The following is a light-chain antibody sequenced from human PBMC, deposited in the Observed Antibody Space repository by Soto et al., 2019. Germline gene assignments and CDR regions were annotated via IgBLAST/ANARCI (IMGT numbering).Light chain of an antibody. V-gene: IGLV1-47*01. CDR2: KNN. CDR1: SSNIGSNY. J-gene: IGLJ2*01. CDR3: AVWDDSLSGREV. Sequence: QSVLTQPPSASGTPGQRVTISCSGSSSNIGSNYVYWYQQVPGTTPKLLIYKNNQRPSGVPDRFSGSKSGTSASLAISGLRSDDEADYYCAVWDDSLSGREVFGGGTKLTV.